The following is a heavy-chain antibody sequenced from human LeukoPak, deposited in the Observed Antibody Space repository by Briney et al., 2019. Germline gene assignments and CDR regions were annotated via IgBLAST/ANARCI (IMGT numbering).Heavy chain of an antibody. D-gene: IGHD3-22*01. V-gene: IGHV4-38-2*01. J-gene: IGHJ1*01. CDR3: ARRARYYDSSGYYEYFQH. CDR2: IYHSGST. Sequence: PSETLSLTCAVSGYSISSGYYWGWIRQPPGKGLEWIGRIYHSGSTYYNPSLKSRVTISVDTSKNQFSLKLSSVTAADTAVYYCARRARYYDSSGYYEYFQHWGQGTLVTVSS. CDR1: GYSISSGYY.